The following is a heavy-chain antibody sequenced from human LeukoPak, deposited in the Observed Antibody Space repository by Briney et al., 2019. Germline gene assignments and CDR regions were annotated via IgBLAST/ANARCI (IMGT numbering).Heavy chain of an antibody. CDR3: AKVGYIGYCSSTSCAPDY. V-gene: IGHV3-72*01. Sequence: GGSLRLSCAAPGFIFSDHYMDWVRQAPGKGLEWVARSKNKGQSFLTEYAASVKGRFIILRDDSRNSVFLQMNSLKTEDTAVYYCAKVGYIGYCSSTSCAPDYWGQGTLVTVSS. CDR2: SKNKGQSFLT. CDR1: GFIFSDHY. J-gene: IGHJ4*02. D-gene: IGHD2-2*01.